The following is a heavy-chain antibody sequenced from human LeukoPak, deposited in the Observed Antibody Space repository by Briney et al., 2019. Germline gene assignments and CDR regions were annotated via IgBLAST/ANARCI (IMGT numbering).Heavy chain of an antibody. Sequence: ASVKVSCKASGYTFTSYGISWVRQAPGQGLEWMGGIVPIFGTANYAQKFQGRVTITADESTSTAYMELSSLRSEDTAVYYCARETSGSGSYSRHFDYWGQGTLVTVSS. D-gene: IGHD1-26*01. CDR1: GYTFTSYG. J-gene: IGHJ4*02. V-gene: IGHV1-69*13. CDR2: IVPIFGTA. CDR3: ARETSGSGSYSRHFDY.